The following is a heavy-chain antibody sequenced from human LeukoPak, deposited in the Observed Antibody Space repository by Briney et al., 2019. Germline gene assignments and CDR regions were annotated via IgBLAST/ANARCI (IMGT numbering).Heavy chain of an antibody. CDR2: FDPEDGET. CDR1: GYTLTELS. J-gene: IGHJ3*02. CDR3: ARVKSYYYDTSDKDAFDI. D-gene: IGHD3-22*01. V-gene: IGHV1-24*01. Sequence: ASVKVSCKVSGYTLTELSMRWVRQAPGKGLEWMGGFDPEDGETIYAQKFQGRVTMTRDTSTSTVYMELSSLRSEDTAVYYCARVKSYYYDTSDKDAFDIWGQGTMVTVSS.